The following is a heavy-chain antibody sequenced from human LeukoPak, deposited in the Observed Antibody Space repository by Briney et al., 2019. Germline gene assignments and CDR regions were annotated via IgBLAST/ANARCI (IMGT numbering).Heavy chain of an antibody. CDR1: GFTFSSYS. D-gene: IGHD5-18*01. J-gene: IGHJ4*02. V-gene: IGHV3-21*01. Sequence: GGSLRLSCAASGFTFSSYSVNWVRQAPGKGLEWVSSISSTPNSIYYLDSVKGRFTISRDNAKNSLYLQMNSLRAEDTAVYYCAREGIPTTFDYWGQGTLVTVSS. CDR2: ISSTPNSI. CDR3: AREGIPTTFDY.